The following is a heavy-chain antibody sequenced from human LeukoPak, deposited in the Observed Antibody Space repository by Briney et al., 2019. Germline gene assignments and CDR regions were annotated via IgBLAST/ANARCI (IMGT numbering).Heavy chain of an antibody. CDR2: IRSKAYGGTT. CDR1: GFTFRDYA. Sequence: GGSLRLSCTASGFTFRDYAMSWFRQAPGKGLEWVGFIRSKAYGGTTEYAASLKGRITISRDDSKTIAYLQMSSLKTEDTAVYYCSRGRRSPDSWGQGTLVTVSS. J-gene: IGHJ5*01. V-gene: IGHV3-49*03. CDR3: SRGRRSPDS. D-gene: IGHD5-24*01.